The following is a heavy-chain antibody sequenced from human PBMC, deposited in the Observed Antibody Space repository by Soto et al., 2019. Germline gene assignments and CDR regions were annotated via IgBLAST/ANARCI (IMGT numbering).Heavy chain of an antibody. Sequence: EVQLVESGGGLVKPGGSLRLSCAASGFTFGTYTMNWVRQVPGKGLEWVSSIGTTSSFIYYADSVRGRFTISRDNAGDSLYLQMRSLRAEDTAVYYCARVMCGDCSSYYYYSMDVWGQGTTVTVSS. CDR1: GFTFGTYT. CDR3: ARVMCGDCSSYYYYSMDV. J-gene: IGHJ6*02. CDR2: IGTTSSFI. V-gene: IGHV3-21*01. D-gene: IGHD2-21*02.